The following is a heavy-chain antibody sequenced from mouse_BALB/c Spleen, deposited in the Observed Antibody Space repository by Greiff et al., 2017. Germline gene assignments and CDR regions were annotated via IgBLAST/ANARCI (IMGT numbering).Heavy chain of an antibody. CDR3: AREGTGTEGDDY. CDR1: GFTFSSFG. CDR2: ISSGGST. V-gene: IGHV5-6-5*01. Sequence: EVKLVESGGGLVQPGGSRKLSCAASGFTFSSFGMHWVRQAPEKGLEWVASISSGGSTYYPDSVKGRFTISRDNARNIRYLQMSSLRSEDTAMYYCAREGTGTEGDDYWGQGTTLTVSS. J-gene: IGHJ2*01. D-gene: IGHD4-1*01.